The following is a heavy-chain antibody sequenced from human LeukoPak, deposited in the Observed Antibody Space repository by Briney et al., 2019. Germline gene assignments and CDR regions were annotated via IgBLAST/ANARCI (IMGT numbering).Heavy chain of an antibody. Sequence: ASVKVSCKASGYTFTGYYMHWVRQAPGQRREWMGWINPNSGGTNYAQKFEGRVTMTRDTSISTAYMELSRLRSDDTAVYYCAREWSPGTMIRSLDYWGQGTLVTVSS. D-gene: IGHD3-22*01. CDR1: GYTFTGYY. V-gene: IGHV1-2*02. CDR2: INPNSGGT. J-gene: IGHJ4*02. CDR3: AREWSPGTMIRSLDY.